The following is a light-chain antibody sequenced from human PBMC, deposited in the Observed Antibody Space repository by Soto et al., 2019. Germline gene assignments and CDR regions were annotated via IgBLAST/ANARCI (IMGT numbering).Light chain of an antibody. CDR1: SSDVGSYNL. Sequence: QSVLTQPASVSGSPGQSITISCTGTSSDVGSYNLVSWYQQHPGKAPKLMIYEVTERPSGVSNRFSGSKSGDTASLTISGLQAXXXADYYCCSYAGSSTDVFGTGTKLTVL. CDR3: CSYAGSSTDV. V-gene: IGLV2-23*02. J-gene: IGLJ1*01. CDR2: EVT.